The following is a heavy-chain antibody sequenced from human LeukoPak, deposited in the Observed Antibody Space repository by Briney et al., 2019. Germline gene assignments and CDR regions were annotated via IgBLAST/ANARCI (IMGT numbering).Heavy chain of an antibody. CDR2: ITFDGNKK. J-gene: IGHJ4*02. V-gene: IGHV3-30*19. Sequence: RGSLSLSCAASGLTFSVFGMHSVRQAPGKGPEGVGVITFDGNKKYFADSVRGRFTIYRDNSKKTLYLQMSSLRNDDMAVYYCARASGSYSNFDYWGQGTLVTVSS. D-gene: IGHD1-26*01. CDR3: ARASGSYSNFDY. CDR1: GLTFSVFG.